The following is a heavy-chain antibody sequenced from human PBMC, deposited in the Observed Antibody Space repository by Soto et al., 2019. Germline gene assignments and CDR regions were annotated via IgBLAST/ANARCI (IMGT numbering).Heavy chain of an antibody. CDR2: IYNSGST. CDR3: ERRYGSFFDY. CDR1: GGSISSYY. V-gene: IGHV4-59*08. D-gene: IGHD5-18*01. J-gene: IGHJ4*02. Sequence: SETLSLTCTVSGGSISSYYWSWIRQPPGKGLEWIGYIYNSGSTNYNPSLKSRVTISVDTSKNQFSLKLSSVTAADTAVYYCERRYGSFFDYWGQGTLVTVSS.